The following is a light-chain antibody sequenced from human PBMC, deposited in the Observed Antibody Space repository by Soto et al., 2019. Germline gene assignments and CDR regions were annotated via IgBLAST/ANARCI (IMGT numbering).Light chain of an antibody. Sequence: QSVLTQPASVSGPPGQSITISCTGTSSDVGAYNYVSWYQQHPGKAPKLMMYEVSNRPSGVSNRFSGSKSGNTDSLTISGLQAEDEADYYCSSYISSSTLVFGTGTKVT. J-gene: IGLJ1*01. CDR2: EVS. CDR1: SSDVGAYNY. CDR3: SSYISSSTLV. V-gene: IGLV2-14*01.